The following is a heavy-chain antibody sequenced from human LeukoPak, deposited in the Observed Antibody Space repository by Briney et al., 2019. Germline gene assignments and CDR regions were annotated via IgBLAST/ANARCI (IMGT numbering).Heavy chain of an antibody. D-gene: IGHD6-13*01. V-gene: IGHV3-21*01. J-gene: IGHJ4*02. CDR1: GFTFSSYS. CDR3: ARESAAAGRYYFDY. Sequence: GGSLRLSCAASGFTFSSYSMNWVRQAPGKGLEWVSSISSSSSYIYYADSVKGRFTISRDNAKNSLYLQMNSLRAEDTAVYYCARESAAAGRYYFDYWGKGTLVTVSS. CDR2: ISSSSSYI.